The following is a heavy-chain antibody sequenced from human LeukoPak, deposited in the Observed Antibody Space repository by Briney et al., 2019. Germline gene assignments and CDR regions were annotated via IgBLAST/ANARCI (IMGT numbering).Heavy chain of an antibody. CDR3: ATDNPRTTGYSSGSTFDF. V-gene: IGHV4-4*02. J-gene: IGHJ4*02. D-gene: IGHD6-19*01. CDR1: GGSLSTTSW. Sequence: NPSGTLSLTCAVSGGSLSTTSWWVWLRQPPGKGLEWIGEVYHRGGGNKNYNPSLKRRATISIDTSRNQFSLNLRSVTAADTAAYFCATDNPRTTGYSSGSTFDFWGQGILVTVSS. CDR2: VYHRGGGNK.